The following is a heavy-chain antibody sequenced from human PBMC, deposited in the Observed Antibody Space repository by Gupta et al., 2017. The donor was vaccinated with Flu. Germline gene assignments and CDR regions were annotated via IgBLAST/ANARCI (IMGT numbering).Heavy chain of an antibody. CDR3: ARLRDWGYGMDV. J-gene: IGHJ6*02. V-gene: IGHV5-51*03. Sequence: QLVQSGAEVNKSGESLKISCKGSGYSFTSHWIVWLRQVPGKGLEWVGIIYPGDSDTRYSPSFQGQVTFSADTSITTAYLQWSSLKASDTAMYYCARLRDWGYGMDVWGQGTTVTVSS. CDR2: IYPGDSDT. CDR1: GYSFTSHW. D-gene: IGHD3-16*01.